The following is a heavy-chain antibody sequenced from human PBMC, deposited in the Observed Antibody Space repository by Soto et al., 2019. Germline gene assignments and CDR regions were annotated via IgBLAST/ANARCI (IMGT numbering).Heavy chain of an antibody. V-gene: IGHV4-34*01. D-gene: IGHD3-10*01. CDR3: ARGLITMVRGVMWLYYYYGMDV. Sequence: SETLFLTCAVYGGSFSGYYWSWIREPPGKGLEWIGEINHSGSTNYNPSLKSRVTISVDPSKTQFSLKLSSVTAADTAVYYCARGLITMVRGVMWLYYYYGMDVWGQGTTVTVSS. CDR1: GGSFSGYY. J-gene: IGHJ6*02. CDR2: INHSGST.